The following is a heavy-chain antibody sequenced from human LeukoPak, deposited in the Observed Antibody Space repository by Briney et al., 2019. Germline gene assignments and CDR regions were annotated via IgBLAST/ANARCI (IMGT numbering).Heavy chain of an antibody. CDR1: GFTFGDYA. Sequence: GGSLRLSCTASGFTFGDYAMSWFRQAPGKGLEWVALISYDEDDQYYADSVKGRFTFSRGNSKDTLFLQMDALRPDDTAVYYCARDPGGASYFDYWGQGVLVVVSS. CDR2: ISYDEDDQ. D-gene: IGHD3-16*01. CDR3: ARDPGGASYFDY. J-gene: IGHJ4*02. V-gene: IGHV3-30-3*01.